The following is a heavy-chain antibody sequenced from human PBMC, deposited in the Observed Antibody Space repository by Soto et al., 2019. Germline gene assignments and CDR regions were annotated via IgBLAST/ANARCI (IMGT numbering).Heavy chain of an antibody. J-gene: IGHJ6*03. V-gene: IGHV4-59*01. Sequence: PSETLSLTCTVSGGSISSYYLSWIRQPPGKGLEWIGYIYYSGSTNYNPSLKSRVTISVDTSKNQFSLKLSSVTAADTAVYYCARGNNWNYALTYMDVWGKGTTVTVSS. CDR2: IYYSGST. CDR1: GGSISSYY. D-gene: IGHD1-7*01. CDR3: ARGNNWNYALTYMDV.